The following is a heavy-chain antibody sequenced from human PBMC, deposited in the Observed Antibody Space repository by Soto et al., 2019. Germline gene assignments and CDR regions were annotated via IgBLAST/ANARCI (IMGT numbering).Heavy chain of an antibody. J-gene: IGHJ2*01. CDR1: GFTFSSYA. CDR3: ARVTIAVAGTAGYFDL. CDR2: ISYDGSNK. V-gene: IGHV3-30-3*01. Sequence: QVQLVESGGGVVQPGRSLRLSCAASGFTFSSYAMHWVRQAPGKGLEWVAGISYDGSNKYYADSVKGRFTISRDNSKNTLYLQMNSLRAEDTALYYCARVTIAVAGTAGYFDLWGRGTLVTVSS. D-gene: IGHD6-19*01.